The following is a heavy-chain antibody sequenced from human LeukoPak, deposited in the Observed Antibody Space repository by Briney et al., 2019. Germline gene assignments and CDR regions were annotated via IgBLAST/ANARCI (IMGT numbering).Heavy chain of an antibody. CDR3: AREVGAFDY. Sequence: PSETLSLTCTVSGGSISSYYWSWIRQPPGKGLEWIGYIYYSGSTNYNPSLKSRVTISVGTSKNQFSLKLSSVTAADTAVYYCAREVGAFDYWGQGTLVTVSS. J-gene: IGHJ4*02. CDR1: GGSISSYY. V-gene: IGHV4-59*01. CDR2: IYYSGST. D-gene: IGHD1-26*01.